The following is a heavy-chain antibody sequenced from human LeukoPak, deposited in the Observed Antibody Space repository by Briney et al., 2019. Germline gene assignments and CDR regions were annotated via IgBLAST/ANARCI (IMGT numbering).Heavy chain of an antibody. V-gene: IGHV4-34*01. Sequence: ASETLSLTCAVYGGSFSGYYWSWIRQPPGKGLEWIGEINHSGSTNYNPSLKSRVTISVDTSKNQFSLKLSPVTAADTAVYYCAKSNGYGLVDIWGQGTMVTVSS. CDR3: AKSNGYGLVDI. D-gene: IGHD3-10*01. CDR2: INHSGST. J-gene: IGHJ3*02. CDR1: GGSFSGYY.